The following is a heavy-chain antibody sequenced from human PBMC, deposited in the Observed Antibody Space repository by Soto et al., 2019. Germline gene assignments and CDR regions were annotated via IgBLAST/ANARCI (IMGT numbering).Heavy chain of an antibody. CDR1: GFTVSSNY. V-gene: IGHV3-53*04. J-gene: IGHJ3*02. D-gene: IGHD2-15*01. Sequence: HPGGSLRLSCAASGFTVSSNYMSWVRQAPGKGLEWVSVIYSGGSTYYADSVKGRFTISRHNSKNTLYLQMNSLRAEDTAVYYCARDRREDTDYCSGGSCDRDAFDIWGQGTMVTVSS. CDR3: ARDRREDTDYCSGGSCDRDAFDI. CDR2: IYSGGST.